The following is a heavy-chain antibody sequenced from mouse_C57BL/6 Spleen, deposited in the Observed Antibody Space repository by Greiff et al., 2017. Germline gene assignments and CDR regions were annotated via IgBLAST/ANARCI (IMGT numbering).Heavy chain of an antibody. CDR1: GYTFTDYY. Sequence: EVQLQQSGPELVKPGASVKISCKASGYTFTDYYMNWVKQSHGKSLEWIGDINPNNGGTSYNQKFKGKATLTVDKSSSTAYMAIRSLTSEDSAVYYCARGYDYDPWFAYWGQGTLVTVSA. CDR3: ARGYDYDPWFAY. V-gene: IGHV1-26*01. CDR2: INPNNGGT. J-gene: IGHJ3*01. D-gene: IGHD2-4*01.